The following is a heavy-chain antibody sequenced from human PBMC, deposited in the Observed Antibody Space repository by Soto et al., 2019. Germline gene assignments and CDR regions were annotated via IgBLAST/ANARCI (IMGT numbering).Heavy chain of an antibody. CDR2: MSPNSGNT. V-gene: IGHV1-8*01. J-gene: IGHJ3*02. D-gene: IGHD3-3*01. Sequence: ASLKVSCKASGYTFASYDINWVRQATGQGLEWMGWMSPNSGNTGYAQKFQGRVTMTRNTSISTAYMELSSLRSEDTAVYYCARLGEVFGVVTADAFDIWGQGTMVTVSS. CDR1: GYTFASYD. CDR3: ARLGEVFGVVTADAFDI.